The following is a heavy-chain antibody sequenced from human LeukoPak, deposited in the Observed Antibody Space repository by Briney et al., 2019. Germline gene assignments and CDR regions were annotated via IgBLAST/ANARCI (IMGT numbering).Heavy chain of an antibody. CDR3: ARVSLAAAECWFDP. Sequence: GGSLRLSCAASGFTFSSYGMHWVRQAPGKGLEWAAFIRYDGSNKYYADSVKGRFTISRDNSKNTLYLQMNSLRAEDTAVYYCARVSLAAAECWFDPWGQGTLVTVSS. CDR2: IRYDGSNK. V-gene: IGHV3-30*02. CDR1: GFTFSSYG. D-gene: IGHD6-13*01. J-gene: IGHJ5*02.